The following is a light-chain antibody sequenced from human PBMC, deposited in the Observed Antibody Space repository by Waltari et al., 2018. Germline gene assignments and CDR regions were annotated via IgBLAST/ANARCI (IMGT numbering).Light chain of an antibody. CDR3: MQGTQWPRS. J-gene: IGKJ1*01. CDR2: KVS. Sequence: DVVMTQSPLSLPVPLGQPASIPCRSSPSLVHGDGDTYLSWFQQRPGQSPRRLIYKVSNRDSGVPDRFSGSGSGTDFTLKISRVEADDIAIYYCMQGTQWPRSFGQGTKVEIE. CDR1: PSLVHGDGDTY. V-gene: IGKV2-30*02.